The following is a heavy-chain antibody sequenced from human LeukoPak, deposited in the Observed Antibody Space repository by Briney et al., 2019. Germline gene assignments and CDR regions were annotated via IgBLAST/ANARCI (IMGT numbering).Heavy chain of an antibody. V-gene: IGHV1-18*01. J-gene: IGHJ4*02. D-gene: IGHD3-16*01. CDR2: ISAYNGNT. CDR1: GYTFTSYG. CDR3: ARDVGRSYDLDY. Sequence: ASVKLSCKASGYTFTSYGISWVRQAPGQGLEWMGWISAYNGNTDYAQSPQGRVTMTIDTSTSTVYMELRSLRSDGTAVYYCARDVGRSYDLDYWGQGTLVTVSS.